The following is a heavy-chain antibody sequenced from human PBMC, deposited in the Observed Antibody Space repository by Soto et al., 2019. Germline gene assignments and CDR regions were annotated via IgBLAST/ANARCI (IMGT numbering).Heavy chain of an antibody. J-gene: IGHJ6*02. CDR1: GYSFTSYG. D-gene: IGHD3-9*01. V-gene: IGHV1-18*01. Sequence: ASVKVSCKASGYSFTSYGISWVRQAPGQGLEWMGWISAYNGNTNYAQKLQGRVTMTTDTSTSTAYMELRSLRSDDTAVYYCARVGVYYDILNVTDVWGQGTTVTAP. CDR2: ISAYNGNT. CDR3: ARVGVYYDILNVTDV.